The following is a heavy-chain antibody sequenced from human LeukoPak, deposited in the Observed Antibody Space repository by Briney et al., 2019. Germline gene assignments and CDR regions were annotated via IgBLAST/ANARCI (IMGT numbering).Heavy chain of an antibody. CDR3: ARDCSSTSCYDAFDI. J-gene: IGHJ3*02. CDR2: IYYNGST. Sequence: SETLSLTCTVSGGSTSSYYWSWIRQPPGKGLEWIGYIYYNGSTNYNPSLKSRVTISVDTSKNQFSLKLSSVTAADTAVYYCARDCSSTSCYDAFDIWGQGTMVTVSS. V-gene: IGHV4-59*01. D-gene: IGHD2-2*01. CDR1: GGSTSSYY.